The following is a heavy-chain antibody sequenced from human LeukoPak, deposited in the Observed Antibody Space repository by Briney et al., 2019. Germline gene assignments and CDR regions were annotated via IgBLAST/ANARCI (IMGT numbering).Heavy chain of an antibody. CDR2: ISGSGGST. Sequence: GGSLRLSCAASGFTFSSYAMSWVRQAPGKGLEWVSAISGSGGSTYYADSVKGRFTISRDNSKNTLYLQMNSLRAEDTAVYYCAKGPLGYYDSSGYFIFDYWGQGTLVTVSS. CDR3: AKGPLGYYDSSGYFIFDY. D-gene: IGHD3-22*01. V-gene: IGHV3-23*01. CDR1: GFTFSSYA. J-gene: IGHJ4*02.